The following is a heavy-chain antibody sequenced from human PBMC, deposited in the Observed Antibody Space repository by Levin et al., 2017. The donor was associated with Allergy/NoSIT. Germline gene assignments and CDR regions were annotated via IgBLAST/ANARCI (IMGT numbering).Heavy chain of an antibody. Sequence: SCAASGFTFSSYWMHWVRQAPGHFLFLFSRLPPDGSPPPSADSVKGRFTISRDNAKNTLYLQMNSLRAEDTAVYYCARALIVGATSGGDYWGQGTLVTVSS. D-gene: IGHD1-26*01. V-gene: IGHV3-74*01. CDR3: ARALIVGATSGGDY. CDR2: LPPDGSPP. J-gene: IGHJ4*02. CDR1: GFTFSSYW.